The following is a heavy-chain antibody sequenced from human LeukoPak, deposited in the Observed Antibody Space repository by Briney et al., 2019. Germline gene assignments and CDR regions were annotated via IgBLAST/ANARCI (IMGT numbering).Heavy chain of an antibody. CDR3: ASPPGYYDSSGYSGEYYFDY. CDR1: GGSFSGYY. Sequence: ETLSLTCAVYGGSFSGYYWSWIRQAPGKGLEWVSAISGSGGSTYYADSVKGRFTISRDNSKNTLYLQMNSLRAEDTAVYYCASPPGYYDSSGYSGEYYFDYWGQGTLVTVSS. V-gene: IGHV3-23*01. CDR2: ISGSGGST. D-gene: IGHD3-22*01. J-gene: IGHJ4*02.